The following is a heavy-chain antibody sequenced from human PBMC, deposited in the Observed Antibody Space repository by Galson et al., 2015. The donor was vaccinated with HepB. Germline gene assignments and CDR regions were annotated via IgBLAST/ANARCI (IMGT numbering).Heavy chain of an antibody. Sequence: CAISGDSVSSNSAAWNWIRQSPSRGLEWLGRTYYRSKWYNDYAASVKSRITINPDTSKNQFSLQLNSVTPEDTAVYYCARESSPHYKLREVAFDIWGQGTMVTVSS. V-gene: IGHV6-1*01. J-gene: IGHJ3*02. CDR3: ARESSPHYKLREVAFDI. CDR2: TYYRSKWYN. CDR1: GDSVSSNSAA. D-gene: IGHD5-12*01.